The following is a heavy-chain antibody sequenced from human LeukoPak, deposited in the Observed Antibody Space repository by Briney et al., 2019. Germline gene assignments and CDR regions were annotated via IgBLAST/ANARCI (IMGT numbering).Heavy chain of an antibody. CDR2: IYPGDSDT. CDR3: ASRRGYSSGWYDAFDI. J-gene: IGHJ3*02. V-gene: IGHV5-51*01. CDR1: GYSFTSYW. Sequence: GESLKISCKGPGYSFTSYWIGWVRQMPGKGLEWMGIIYPGDSDTRYSPSFQGQVTISADKSISTAYLQWSSLKASDTAMYYCASRRGYSSGWYDAFDIWGQGTMVTVSS. D-gene: IGHD6-19*01.